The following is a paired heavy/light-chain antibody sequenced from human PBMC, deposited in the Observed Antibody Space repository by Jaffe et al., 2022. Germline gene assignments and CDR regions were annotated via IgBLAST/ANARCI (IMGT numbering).Light chain of an antibody. V-gene: IGKV3-11*01. CDR2: DAS. CDR3: QQRSNWPSYT. Sequence: EIVLTQSPATLSLSPGERATLSCRASQSVSSYLAWYQQKPGQAPRLLIYDASNRATGIPARFSGSGSGTDFTLTISSLEPEDFAVYYCQQRSNWPSYTFGQGTKLEIK. J-gene: IGKJ2*01. CDR1: QSVSSY.
Heavy chain of an antibody. V-gene: IGHV1-46*01. J-gene: IGHJ4*02. D-gene: IGHD2-21*02. Sequence: QVQLVQSGAEVKKPGASVKVSCKASGYTFTSYYMHWVRQAPGQGLEWMGIINPSGGSTSYAQKFQGRVTMTRDTSTSTVYMELSSLRSEDTAVYYCARSLGYCGGDCYPNEPYYFDYWGQGTLVTVSS. CDR1: GYTFTSYY. CDR2: INPSGGST. CDR3: ARSLGYCGGDCYPNEPYYFDY.